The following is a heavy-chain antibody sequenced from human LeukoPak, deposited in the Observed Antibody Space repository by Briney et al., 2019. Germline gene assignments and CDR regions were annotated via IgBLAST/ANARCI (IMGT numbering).Heavy chain of an antibody. Sequence: PGGSLRLSCAASGFTFSSYDMNWVRQAPGKGLEWVSYIHSSGDSIFYADSVKGRFAISRDTAKNSLHLQMSNLRAEDTAIYYCARKLTGTTFFDFWGQGTLVTASS. J-gene: IGHJ4*02. CDR2: IHSSGDSI. V-gene: IGHV3-48*03. CDR3: ARKLTGTTFFDF. D-gene: IGHD1-1*01. CDR1: GFTFSSYD.